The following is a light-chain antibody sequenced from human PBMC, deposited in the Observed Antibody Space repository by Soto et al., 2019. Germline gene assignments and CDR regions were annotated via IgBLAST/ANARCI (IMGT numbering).Light chain of an antibody. CDR2: SNN. V-gene: IGLV1-47*02. J-gene: IGLJ3*02. Sequence: QSVLTQPPSLSATPGQRVTISCSGSSSNIGNNYVFWYKQVPGTAPKVIMFSNNQRPSGVPDRFSGAKTGTSASLAINGLQSEDEADYYCATWEDSLAGGVFGGGTKVTVL. CDR3: ATWEDSLAGGV. CDR1: SSNIGNNY.